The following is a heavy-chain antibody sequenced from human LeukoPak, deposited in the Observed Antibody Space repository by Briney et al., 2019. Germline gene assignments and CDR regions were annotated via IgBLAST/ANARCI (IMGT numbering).Heavy chain of an antibody. CDR2: IKSKTSGGTT. J-gene: IGHJ3*02. CDR3: TTDEYTTSWYAASDI. D-gene: IGHD6-13*01. Sequence: GGSLRLSCAGYGFTFSNAWMSWVRQAPGKGLEWVGRIKSKTSGGTTDYAAPVKGRFTISRDDSKNTLYLQMDSLRTEDSAVYYCTTDEYTTSWYAASDISGHGTMVTVSS. V-gene: IGHV3-15*01. CDR1: GFTFSNAW.